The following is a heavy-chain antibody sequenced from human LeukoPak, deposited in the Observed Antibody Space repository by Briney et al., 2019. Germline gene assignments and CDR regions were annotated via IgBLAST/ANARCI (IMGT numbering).Heavy chain of an antibody. J-gene: IGHJ6*03. CDR3: ARSTLQLRSPYYYMDV. CDR2: ISVYNGNT. Sequence: ASVKVSCKASGYTFTNYGISWVRQAPGQGLEWMGWISVYNGNTNYAQKFQGRVTMTTDTSTNTAYMELRSLRSDDTAMYYCARSTLQLRSPYYYMDVWGKGTTVTVSS. CDR1: GYTFTNYG. V-gene: IGHV1-18*01. D-gene: IGHD4-17*01.